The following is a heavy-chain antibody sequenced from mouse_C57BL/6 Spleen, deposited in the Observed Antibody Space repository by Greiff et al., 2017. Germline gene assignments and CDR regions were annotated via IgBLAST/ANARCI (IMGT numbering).Heavy chain of an antibody. CDR1: GFTFTDYY. CDR2: IRNKANGYTT. V-gene: IGHV7-3*01. CDR3: ARSSNYAMDY. Sequence: EVKLVESGGGLVQPGGSLSLSCAASGFTFTDYYMSWVRQPPGKALEWLGFIRNKANGYTTEYSASVKGRFTISRDNSQSILYLQMNALRAEDSATYCCARSSNYAMDYWGQGTSVTVSS. J-gene: IGHJ4*01.